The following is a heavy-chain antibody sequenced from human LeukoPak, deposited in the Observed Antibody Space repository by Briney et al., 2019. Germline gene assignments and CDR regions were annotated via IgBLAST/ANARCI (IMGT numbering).Heavy chain of an antibody. J-gene: IGHJ4*02. CDR1: GYTLTELS. Sequence: VASVKVSCKVSGYTLTELSMHWVRQAPGKGLEWMGGFDPEDGETIYAQKFQGRVTMTEDTPTDTAYMELSSLRSEDTAVYYCATDYSLRGWAFDYWGQGTLVTVSS. V-gene: IGHV1-24*01. CDR2: FDPEDGET. CDR3: ATDYSLRGWAFDY. D-gene: IGHD6-19*01.